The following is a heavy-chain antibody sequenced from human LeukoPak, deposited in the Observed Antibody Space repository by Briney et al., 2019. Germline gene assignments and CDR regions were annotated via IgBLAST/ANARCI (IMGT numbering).Heavy chain of an antibody. V-gene: IGHV1-3*01. CDR2: INAGNGNT. CDR1: GGTFSSYA. J-gene: IGHJ5*02. Sequence: AASVKVSCKASGGTFSSYAMHWVRQAPGQRLEWMGWINAGNGNTKYSQKFQGRVTITRDTSASTAYMELSSLRSEDTAVYYCARGQLGYCSSTSCYRGNWFDPWGQGTLVTVSS. D-gene: IGHD2-2*02. CDR3: ARGQLGYCSSTSCYRGNWFDP.